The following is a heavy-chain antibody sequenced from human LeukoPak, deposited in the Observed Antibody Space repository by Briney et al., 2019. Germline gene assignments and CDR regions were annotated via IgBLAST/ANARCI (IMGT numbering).Heavy chain of an antibody. J-gene: IGHJ6*03. Sequence: GGSLRLSCAASGFTFSRYSMNWVRQAPGKGLEWVSSISSSSSYIFYADSVEGRFTISRDNAKHSLYLQMNSLRAEDTAVYYFARAISRDRYCSSTSCYYYYMDVWGIGTTVTVSS. V-gene: IGHV3-21*01. CDR2: ISSSSSYI. CDR1: GFTFSRYS. CDR3: ARAISRDRYCSSTSCYYYYMDV. D-gene: IGHD2-2*01.